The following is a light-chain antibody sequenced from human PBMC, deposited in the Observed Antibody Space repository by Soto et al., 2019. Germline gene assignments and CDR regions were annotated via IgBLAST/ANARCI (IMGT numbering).Light chain of an antibody. CDR3: QQYNSYSRT. CDR1: QSISSW. Sequence: DIQMTQSPSTLSASVGDRVTITCRASQSISSWLAWYQQKPGKAPKLLIYDASSLESGVPSRFSGSGSGTEFTLTISSLQPDDFATYYCQQYNSYSRTFCQGTKVDIK. J-gene: IGKJ1*01. CDR2: DAS. V-gene: IGKV1-5*01.